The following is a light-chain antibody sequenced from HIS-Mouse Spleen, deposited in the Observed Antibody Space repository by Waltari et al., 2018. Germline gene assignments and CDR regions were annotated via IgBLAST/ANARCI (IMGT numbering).Light chain of an antibody. Sequence: QSALTQPPSASGSPGQSVTISCTGTSSDVGGYNYVSWYQQHPGKSPKRMSYEVSKRPSVVPDRFSGSKSGHTASLTVSGLQAEDEADYYCSSYAGSNNSLYVFGTGTKVTVL. CDR3: SSYAGSNNSLYV. CDR2: EVS. CDR1: SSDVGGYNY. V-gene: IGLV2-8*01. J-gene: IGLJ1*01.